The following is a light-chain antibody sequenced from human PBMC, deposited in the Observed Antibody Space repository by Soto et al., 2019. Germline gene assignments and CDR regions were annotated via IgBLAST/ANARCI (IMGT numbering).Light chain of an antibody. CDR1: SSDIGGYNY. Sequence: QSALAQPASVSGSPGQSITISCTGGSSDIGGYNYVSWYQQHPGRAPRLLILEVTNRPSGVSFRFSGSKSGNTASLTISGLQAEDEADYYCSSYTAINTVTFGGGTQLTVL. J-gene: IGLJ2*01. CDR2: EVT. V-gene: IGLV2-14*01. CDR3: SSYTAINTVT.